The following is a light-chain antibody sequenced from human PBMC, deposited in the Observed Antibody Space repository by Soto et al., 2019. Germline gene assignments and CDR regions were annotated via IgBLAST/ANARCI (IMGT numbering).Light chain of an antibody. CDR1: SSDVGSYNL. CDR3: CSYAGNSTSRV. J-gene: IGLJ3*02. Sequence: QSVLTQPASVSGSPGQSITISCTGTSSDVGSYNLVSWYQQHPGKAPKLMIYEGSKRPSGVSNRFSGSKSGNTASLTISGLQAEDEADYYCCSYAGNSTSRVFGGGTKLTVL. V-gene: IGLV2-23*01. CDR2: EGS.